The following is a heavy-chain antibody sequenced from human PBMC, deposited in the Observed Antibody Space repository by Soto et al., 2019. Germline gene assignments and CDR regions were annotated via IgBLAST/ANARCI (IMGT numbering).Heavy chain of an antibody. J-gene: IGHJ4*02. Sequence: QVHLVQSGAEVKKPGASLKVSCKGSGYGFTTYGITWVRQAPGQGLEWMAWISAHNGNTNYAQKVQGRVTVTRETSTSTAYMELRSLRYDDTAVYYCARGRYGDYWGQGALVTVSS. CDR2: ISAHNGNT. V-gene: IGHV1-18*01. D-gene: IGHD1-1*01. CDR1: GYGFTTYG. CDR3: ARGRYGDY.